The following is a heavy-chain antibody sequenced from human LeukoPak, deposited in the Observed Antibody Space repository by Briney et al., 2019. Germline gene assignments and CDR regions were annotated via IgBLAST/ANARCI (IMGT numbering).Heavy chain of an antibody. CDR3: ARDLYGDYGSIGY. Sequence: NSGGSLRLSCAASGFTFSSYSMNWVRQAPGKGLEWVSSISSSSSYIYYADSVKGRFTISRDNAKNSLYLQMNSLRAEDTAVYYCARDLYGDYGSIGYWGQGTLVTVSS. V-gene: IGHV3-21*04. CDR1: GFTFSSYS. D-gene: IGHD4-17*01. J-gene: IGHJ4*02. CDR2: ISSSSSYI.